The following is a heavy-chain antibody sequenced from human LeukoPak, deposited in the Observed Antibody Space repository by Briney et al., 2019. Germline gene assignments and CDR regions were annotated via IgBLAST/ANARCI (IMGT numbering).Heavy chain of an antibody. CDR1: GFTFSGYG. Sequence: PGGSLRLSCAASGFTFSGYGMSWVRQAPGKGLEWVSAISGSGGSTYYADSVKGRFTISRDNSKNTLYLQMNSLRAEDTAVYYCAKSLVGATSYMDVWGKGTTVTISS. V-gene: IGHV3-23*01. J-gene: IGHJ6*03. CDR3: AKSLVGATSYMDV. CDR2: ISGSGGST. D-gene: IGHD1-26*01.